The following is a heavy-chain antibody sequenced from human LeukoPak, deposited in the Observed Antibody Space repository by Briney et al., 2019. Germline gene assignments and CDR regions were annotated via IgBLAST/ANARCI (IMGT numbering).Heavy chain of an antibody. CDR2: IKQDGSEN. CDR1: GFTFSSYW. CDR3: ARVGKTVLRYVDWLPGYFDY. J-gene: IGHJ4*02. Sequence: GGSLRLSCAASGFTFSSYWMTWVRQAPGKGLEWVANIKQDGSENYYVDSVKGRFIISRDNAKNSLCLQMNYLRADDTAVYYCARVGKTVLRYVDWLPGYFDYWGQGTLVTVSS. D-gene: IGHD3-9*01. V-gene: IGHV3-7*04.